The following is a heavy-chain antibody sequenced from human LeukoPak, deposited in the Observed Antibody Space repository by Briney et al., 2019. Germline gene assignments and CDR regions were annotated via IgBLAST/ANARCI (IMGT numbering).Heavy chain of an antibody. CDR1: GFTFSSYW. D-gene: IGHD4-17*01. CDR3: ASGVMTTVTTSGDY. Sequence: GGSLRLSCAASGFTFSSYWMSWVRQAPGKGLEWVANIKQDGSEKYYVDSVKGRFTISRDNAKNSLYLQMNSLRAEDTAVYYCASGVMTTVTTSGDYWGQGTLVTVSS. CDR2: IKQDGSEK. J-gene: IGHJ4*02. V-gene: IGHV3-7*01.